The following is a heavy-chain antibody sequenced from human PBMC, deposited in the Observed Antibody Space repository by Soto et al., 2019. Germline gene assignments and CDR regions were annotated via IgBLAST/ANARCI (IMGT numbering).Heavy chain of an antibody. V-gene: IGHV3-64*04. CDR2: VSTSGRST. J-gene: IGHJ4*02. CDR3: AKEVATIRIFDY. CDR1: GFIFSEST. D-gene: IGHD5-12*01. Sequence: PGGSLRLSXSASGFIFSESTIYWVRQVPGKGLEAISAVSTSGRSTYYADSVKDRFTISRDNSKNTLYLQMNSLRAEETAVYYCAKEVATIRIFDYWGQGTLVTVSS.